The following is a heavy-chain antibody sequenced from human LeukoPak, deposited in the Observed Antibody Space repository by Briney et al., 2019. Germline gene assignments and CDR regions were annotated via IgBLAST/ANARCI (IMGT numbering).Heavy chain of an antibody. CDR1: GYTFTSYG. V-gene: IGHV1-69*04. Sequence: SVKVSCKASGYTFTSYGISWVRQAPGQGLEWMGRIIPILGIANYAQKFQGRVTITADKSTSTAYMELSSLRSEDTAVYYCARGGAVADDAFDIWGQGTMVTVSS. CDR3: ARGGAVADDAFDI. D-gene: IGHD6-19*01. CDR2: IIPILGIA. J-gene: IGHJ3*02.